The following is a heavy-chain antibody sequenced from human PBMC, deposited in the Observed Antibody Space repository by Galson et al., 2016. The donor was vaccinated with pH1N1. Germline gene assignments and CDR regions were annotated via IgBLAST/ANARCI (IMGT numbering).Heavy chain of an antibody. CDR2: IKRDASEK. CDR1: GFTFSGFW. J-gene: IGHJ4*02. D-gene: IGHD3-9*01. V-gene: IGHV3-7*01. CDR3: VRLVDDAVTGYPLHFDF. Sequence: SLRLSCAASGFTFSGFWMSWVRQAPAKGLEWVASIKRDASEKYYLGSAKGRWTISRDNVKNSLFLQLNNLRVDDTAVYYCVRLVDDAVTGYPLHFDFWGQGALVTVST.